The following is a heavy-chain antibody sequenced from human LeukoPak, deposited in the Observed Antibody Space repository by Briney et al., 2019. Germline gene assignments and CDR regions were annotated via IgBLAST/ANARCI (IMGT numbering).Heavy chain of an antibody. D-gene: IGHD2-15*01. CDR1: GFTFRNYG. Sequence: GGSLRLSCAASGFTFRNYGMNWVRQAPGKGLEWVSAFSASGSTYYADSVKGRFTVSRDNSENMLYLQMNSLRAEYTAVYYCAQDLSYIGLDNWGQGTLVTVSS. CDR3: AQDLSYIGLDN. CDR2: FSASGST. J-gene: IGHJ4*02. V-gene: IGHV3-23*01.